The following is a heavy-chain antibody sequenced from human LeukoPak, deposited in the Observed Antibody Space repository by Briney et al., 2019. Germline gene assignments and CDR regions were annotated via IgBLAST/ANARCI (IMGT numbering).Heavy chain of an antibody. CDR3: ARDGSGSYYSNWFDP. Sequence: SETLSLTCTVSGGSISSYYWSWIRQPAGKGLEWIGRIYTSESTNYNPSLKSRVTMSVDTSKNQFSLKLSSVTAADTAVYYCARDGSGSYYSNWFDPWGQGTLVTVSS. D-gene: IGHD1-26*01. J-gene: IGHJ5*02. V-gene: IGHV4-4*07. CDR1: GGSISSYY. CDR2: IYTSEST.